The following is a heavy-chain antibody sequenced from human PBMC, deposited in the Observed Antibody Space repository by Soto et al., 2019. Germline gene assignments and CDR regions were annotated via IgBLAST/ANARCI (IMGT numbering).Heavy chain of an antibody. CDR2: IIPIFGTA. Sequence: ASVKVSCKASGGTFSSYAISWVRQAPGQGLEWMGGIIPIFGTANYAQKFQGRVTITADESTSTAYMELSSLRSEDTAVYYCARDGPMVRGVKFDPWGQGTLVTVSS. D-gene: IGHD3-10*01. J-gene: IGHJ5*02. V-gene: IGHV1-69*13. CDR1: GGTFSSYA. CDR3: ARDGPMVRGVKFDP.